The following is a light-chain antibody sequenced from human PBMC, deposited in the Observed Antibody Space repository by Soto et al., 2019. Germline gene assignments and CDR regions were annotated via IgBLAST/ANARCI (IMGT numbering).Light chain of an antibody. Sequence: EIVMTQSPATLSVSPGERATLSCRASQSVSSNLAWYQQKPGQAPRLLIYGASTRATGIPARFSGSGSGTEFTLTISSLQSEDFAVYYCQQYNNWPPKHTFGQGTKREIK. CDR2: GAS. CDR1: QSVSSN. V-gene: IGKV3-15*01. J-gene: IGKJ2*01. CDR3: QQYNNWPPKHT.